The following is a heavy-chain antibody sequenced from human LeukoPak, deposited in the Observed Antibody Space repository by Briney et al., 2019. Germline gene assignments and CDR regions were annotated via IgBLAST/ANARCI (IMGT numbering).Heavy chain of an antibody. CDR3: AKGSGSFSSYYYYMDV. Sequence: GGSLRLSCAASGFTFDDYAMHWVRQAPGKGLEWVSGISWNSGTIGYADSVKGRFTISRDNAKNSLYLQMNSLRAEDTALYYCAKGSGSFSSYYYYMDVWGKGTTVTVSS. CDR1: GFTFDDYA. V-gene: IGHV3-9*01. J-gene: IGHJ6*03. CDR2: ISWNSGTI. D-gene: IGHD1-26*01.